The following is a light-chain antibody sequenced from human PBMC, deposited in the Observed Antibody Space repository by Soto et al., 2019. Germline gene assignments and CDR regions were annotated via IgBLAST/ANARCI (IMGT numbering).Light chain of an antibody. CDR2: GAS. Sequence: EIVMTQSPATLSACPGERATLSCRASQSVSTNLAWYHQKPGQAPRLLIYGASTRATGIPARFSGSGSGTEFTLTVSSLQSEDFAVYYCQQYDNWPHTFGGGTKVDIK. CDR1: QSVSTN. J-gene: IGKJ4*01. V-gene: IGKV3-15*01. CDR3: QQYDNWPHT.